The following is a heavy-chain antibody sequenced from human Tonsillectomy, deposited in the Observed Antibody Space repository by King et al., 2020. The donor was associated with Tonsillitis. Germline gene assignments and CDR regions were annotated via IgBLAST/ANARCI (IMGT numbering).Heavy chain of an antibody. CDR1: GYSFTSYW. V-gene: IGHV5-51*01. D-gene: IGHD3-22*01. Sequence: VQLVESGAEVKKPGESLKISCKGSGYSFTSYWIGWVRQMPGKGLEWMGIIYPGDSDTRYSPSFQGQVTISADKSISTAYLQWSSLKASDTAMYYCERIWYYYYSSGYNYYFDYWGQGTLVTVSS. J-gene: IGHJ4*02. CDR2: IYPGDSDT. CDR3: ERIWYYYYSSGYNYYFDY.